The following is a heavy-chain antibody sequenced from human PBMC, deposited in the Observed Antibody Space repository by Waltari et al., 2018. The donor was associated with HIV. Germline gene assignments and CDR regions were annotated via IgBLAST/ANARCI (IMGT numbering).Heavy chain of an antibody. CDR2: INNDGGST. CDR1: GFTFNRYW. Sequence: EVQLVESGGDLVQPGGSLRLTCAASGFTFNRYWMHWVRQAPGKGLVWVSRINNDGGSTSYADSVKGRFTISRDNAKNTVYLQMNSLRAEDTAVYYCASLSYGSGDRDFDYWGQGTLVTVSS. CDR3: ASLSYGSGDRDFDY. J-gene: IGHJ4*02. V-gene: IGHV3-74*01. D-gene: IGHD3-10*01.